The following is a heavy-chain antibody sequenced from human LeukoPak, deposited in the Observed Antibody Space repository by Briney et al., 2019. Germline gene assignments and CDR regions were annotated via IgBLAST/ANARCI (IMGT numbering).Heavy chain of an antibody. CDR3: ARVGSGSYLDY. V-gene: IGHV1-69*01. Sequence: EASVKVSCKASGGTFSSYAISWVRQAPAQGLEWMGGIIPIFGTANYAQKFQGRVTITADESTSTAYMELSSLRSEDTAVYYCARVGSGSYLDYWGQGTLVTVSS. J-gene: IGHJ4*02. D-gene: IGHD1-26*01. CDR2: IIPIFGTA. CDR1: GGTFSSYA.